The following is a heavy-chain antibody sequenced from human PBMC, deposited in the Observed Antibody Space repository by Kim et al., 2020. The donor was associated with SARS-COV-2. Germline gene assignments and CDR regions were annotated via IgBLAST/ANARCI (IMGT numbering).Heavy chain of an antibody. D-gene: IGHD5-12*01. Sequence: GGSLRLSCAASGFTFSSYWMSWVRQAPGKGLEWVANIKQDGSEKYYVDSVKGRFTISRDNAKNSLYLQMNSLRAEDTAVYYCARSRIVVTKSQYFDYWGQGTLVTVSS. V-gene: IGHV3-7*05. J-gene: IGHJ4*02. CDR1: GFTFSSYW. CDR2: IKQDGSEK. CDR3: ARSRIVVTKSQYFDY.